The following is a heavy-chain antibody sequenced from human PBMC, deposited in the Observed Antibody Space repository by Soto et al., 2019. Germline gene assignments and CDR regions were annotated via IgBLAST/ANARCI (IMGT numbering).Heavy chain of an antibody. D-gene: IGHD2-21*01. J-gene: IGHJ1*01. Sequence: HPGGSLRLCCAASGFTFSSYWMSWVRQAPGKGLEWVANIKQDGSEKYYVDSVKGRFTISRDNAKNSLYLQMNSLRAEDTAVYYRARAYCGGDCYPEYFQHWGQGTLVPVSS. CDR2: IKQDGSEK. CDR3: ARAYCGGDCYPEYFQH. V-gene: IGHV3-7*01. CDR1: GFTFSSYW.